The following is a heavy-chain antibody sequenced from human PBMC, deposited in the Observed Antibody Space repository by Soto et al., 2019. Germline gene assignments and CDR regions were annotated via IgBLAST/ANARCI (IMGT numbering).Heavy chain of an antibody. V-gene: IGHV4-59*08. CDR3: ARHYSSNFGDWFDP. CDR1: GGSISSYY. CDR2: IYYSGSA. J-gene: IGHJ5*02. D-gene: IGHD6-13*01. Sequence: PSETLSLTCTVSGGSISSYYWSWIRQPPGKGLEWIGYIYYSGSANYNPSLKSRVTISVDTSKNQFSLKLSSVTAADTAVYYCARHYSSNFGDWFDPWGQGTLVTVSS.